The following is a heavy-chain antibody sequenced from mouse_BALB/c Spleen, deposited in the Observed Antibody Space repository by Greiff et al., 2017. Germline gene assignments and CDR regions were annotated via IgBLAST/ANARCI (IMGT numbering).Heavy chain of an antibody. CDR3: TRSEVRRGFDY. D-gene: IGHD2-14*01. CDR2: IYPSDSYT. Sequence: QVQLQQPGAELVRPGASVKLSCKASGYTFTSYWINWVKQRPGQGLEWIGNIYPSDSYTNYNQKFKDKAILTVDKSSSTAYMQLSSPTSEDSAVYYCTRSEVRRGFDYWGQGTTLTVSS. J-gene: IGHJ2*01. V-gene: IGHV1-69*02. CDR1: GYTFTSYW.